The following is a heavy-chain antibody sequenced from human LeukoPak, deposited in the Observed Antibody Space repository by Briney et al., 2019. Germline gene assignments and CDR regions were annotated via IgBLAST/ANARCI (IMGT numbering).Heavy chain of an antibody. CDR3: ARDRDSSGRAGVDY. V-gene: IGHV3-30*04. CDR1: GFTFSSYA. J-gene: IGHJ4*02. CDR2: ISYDGSNK. Sequence: GGSLRLSCAAPGFTFSSYAMHWDRQAPGKGLEWVAVISYDGSNKYYADSVKGRFTISRDNSKNTLYLQMNSLRAEDTAVYYCARDRDSSGRAGVDYWGQGTLVTVSS. D-gene: IGHD6-19*01.